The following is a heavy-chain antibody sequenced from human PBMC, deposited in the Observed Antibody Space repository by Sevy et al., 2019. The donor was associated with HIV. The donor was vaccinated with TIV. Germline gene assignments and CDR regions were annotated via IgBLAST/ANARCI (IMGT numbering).Heavy chain of an antibody. CDR3: ARGGGHRDVDNRNDAFDI. CDR2: ISSSGSSI. CDR1: GFTFSSYE. D-gene: IGHD2-15*01. Sequence: GGSLRLSCAASGFTFSSYEMNWVRQAPGKGLEWVSYISSSGSSIYYADSVKGRFIISRDNAKNSQYLQMNSLRAEDTAVYYCARGGGHRDVDNRNDAFDIWGQGTMVTVSS. J-gene: IGHJ3*02. V-gene: IGHV3-48*03.